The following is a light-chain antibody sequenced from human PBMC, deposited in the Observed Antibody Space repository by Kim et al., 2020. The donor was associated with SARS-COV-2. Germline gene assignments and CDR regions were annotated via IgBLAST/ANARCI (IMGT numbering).Light chain of an antibody. Sequence: DIQMTQSPSTLSASVGDTVIITCRASQSLNDWLAWYQQKPGEAPKLLVYDVSNLESGVPSRFSGSGSGTEFTLTISRLQPDDFATYYCQHYFNYPLTFGPGTKVDIK. CDR2: DVS. CDR3: QHYFNYPLT. J-gene: IGKJ3*01. V-gene: IGKV1-5*01. CDR1: QSLNDW.